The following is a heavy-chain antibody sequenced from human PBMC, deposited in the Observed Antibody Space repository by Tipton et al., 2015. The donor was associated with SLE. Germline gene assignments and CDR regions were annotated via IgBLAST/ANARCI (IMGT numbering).Heavy chain of an antibody. CDR1: GFTFSSYA. J-gene: IGHJ3*02. V-gene: IGHV3-23*01. CDR2: ISGSGGST. D-gene: IGHD7-27*01. CDR3: ARGKNWVDAFDI. Sequence: SLRLSCAASGFTFSSYAMSWVRQAPGKGLEWVSAISGSGGSTYYADSVKGRFTISRDNSKNTLYLQMNSLRAEDTAVYYCARGKNWVDAFDIWGQGTMVTVSS.